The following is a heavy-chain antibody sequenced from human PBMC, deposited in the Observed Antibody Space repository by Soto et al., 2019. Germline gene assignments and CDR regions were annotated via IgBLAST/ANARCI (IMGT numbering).Heavy chain of an antibody. CDR2: ISYDGTNK. Sequence: QVQLVESGGGVVQPGRSLRLSCAASGFSFSISPMHWVRQAPGNGPEWVALISYDGTNKFYADSVKGRFTISRDNSKSTLYLQVDSLRTEDAAVYYCARAPKTSGGQHWAFNYFDSWGQGALVTVSS. V-gene: IGHV3-30-3*01. J-gene: IGHJ4*02. CDR1: GFSFSISP. D-gene: IGHD7-27*01. CDR3: ARAPKTSGGQHWAFNYFDS.